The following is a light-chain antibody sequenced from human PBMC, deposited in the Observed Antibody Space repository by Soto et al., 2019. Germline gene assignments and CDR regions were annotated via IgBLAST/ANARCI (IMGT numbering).Light chain of an antibody. CDR3: ATWDGDLSAAV. V-gene: IGLV1-44*01. J-gene: IGLJ7*01. CDR1: SSNIAGNT. CDR2: IND. Sequence: QSVLTQPPSLSGTPGQRVTISCSGSSSNIAGNTVHWYQHLPGTAPKLLIYINDQRPSGVPGRFSASTSGTSASLAISGLQADDEADYYCATWDGDLSAAVFGGGTQLTVL.